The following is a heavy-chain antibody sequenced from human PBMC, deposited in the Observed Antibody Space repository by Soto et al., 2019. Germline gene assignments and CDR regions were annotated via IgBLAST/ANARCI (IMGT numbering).Heavy chain of an antibody. D-gene: IGHD2-15*01. CDR1: GHIFTNYY. CDR2: INPSAGST. J-gene: IGHJ5*02. V-gene: IGHV1-46*01. Sequence: ASVKVSCKASGHIFTNYYMYWVRQAPGQGLEWMGIINPSAGSTSYAQKFQGRVTMTRDTSASTVYMELSSLRSEDTAEYYCARASCSSGSCVPFDPWGQGTLVNVSS. CDR3: ARASCSSGSCVPFDP.